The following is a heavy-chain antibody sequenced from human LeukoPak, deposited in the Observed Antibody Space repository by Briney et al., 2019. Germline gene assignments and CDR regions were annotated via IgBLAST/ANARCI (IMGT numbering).Heavy chain of an antibody. J-gene: IGHJ4*02. CDR2: IIYTGIT. CDR1: GGSISGTNYY. V-gene: IGHV4-39*01. CDR3: ARILNGGACCYSH. Sequence: SETLSLTCTVSGGSISGTNYYWTWIRQPPGKGLEWIASIIYTGITYYNPSLKSRVTISADTSKNQFSLKVGSVTAADTAHYYRARILNGGACCYSHWGQGTLVTVSS. D-gene: IGHD2-15*01.